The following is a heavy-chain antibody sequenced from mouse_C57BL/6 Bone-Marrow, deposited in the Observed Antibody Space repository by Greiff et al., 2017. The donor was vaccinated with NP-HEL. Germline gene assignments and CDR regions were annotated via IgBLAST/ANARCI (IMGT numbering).Heavy chain of an antibody. Sequence: QVQLQQSGSELRRPGSSVSLSCKDFDSEVFPIAYMSWVRQKPGHGFEWIGGILPGIGRTIYGEQFEYKATLDADTLYNTAYLDLNSLTSEDAAIYYCARGHGGWYFDVWGTGTTVTVSS. CDR3: ARGHGGWYFDV. J-gene: IGHJ1*03. CDR1: DSEVFPIAY. D-gene: IGHD3-3*01. V-gene: IGHV15-2*01. CDR2: ILPGIGRT.